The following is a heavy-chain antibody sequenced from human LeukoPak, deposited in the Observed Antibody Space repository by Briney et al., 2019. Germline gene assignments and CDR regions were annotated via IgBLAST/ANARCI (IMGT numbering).Heavy chain of an antibody. J-gene: IGHJ3*01. CDR1: GFTLGDYA. CDR3: TREVYYDFWSGYDGRAESDAFDV. D-gene: IGHD3-3*01. V-gene: IGHV3-49*04. CDR2: IRSKGYGGTA. Sequence: GGSLRLSCTASGFTLGDYAMSWVRQAPGKGLEWVGFIRSKGYGGTAEYAASVKGRFTISRDDSKSIAYLQMNSLKAEDTAVYYCTREVYYDFWSGYDGRAESDAFDVWGQGTMVIVSS.